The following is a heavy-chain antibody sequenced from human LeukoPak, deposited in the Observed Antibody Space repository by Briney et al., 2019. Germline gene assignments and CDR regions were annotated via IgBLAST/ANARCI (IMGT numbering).Heavy chain of an antibody. J-gene: IGHJ5*02. CDR1: GYTFTGYY. CDR3: ARVTQVYCSGGSCYSTGYNWFDP. D-gene: IGHD2-15*01. Sequence: GASVKVSCKASGYTFTGYYMHWVRQAPGQGLEWMGWINPNSGGTNYAQKFQGGVTMTRDTSISTAYMELSRLRSDDTAVYYCARVTQVYCSGGSCYSTGYNWFDPWGQGTLVTVSS. CDR2: INPNSGGT. V-gene: IGHV1-2*02.